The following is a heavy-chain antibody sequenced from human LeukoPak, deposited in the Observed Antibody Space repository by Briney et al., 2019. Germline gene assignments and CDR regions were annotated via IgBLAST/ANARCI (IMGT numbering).Heavy chain of an antibody. CDR1: GYTLTELS. J-gene: IGHJ3*02. CDR2: FDPEDGET. V-gene: IGHV1-24*01. CDR3: AKYGGNSGDAFDI. D-gene: IGHD2-21*02. Sequence: ASVNVSCKVSGYTLTELSMHWVRQAPGKGLEWMGGFDPEDGETIYAQKFQGRVTMTEDTSTDTAYMELSSLRSEDTAVYYCAKYGGNSGDAFDIWGQGTMVTVSS.